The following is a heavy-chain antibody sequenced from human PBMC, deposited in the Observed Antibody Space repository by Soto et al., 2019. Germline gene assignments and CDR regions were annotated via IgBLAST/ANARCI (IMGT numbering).Heavy chain of an antibody. CDR2: ISGSGGST. CDR1: GFTFSSYA. J-gene: IGHJ6*02. CDR3: AKDGDVEWLLYDGYYYYGMDV. D-gene: IGHD3-3*01. V-gene: IGHV3-23*01. Sequence: GGSLRLSCAASGFTFSSYAMSWVRQAPGKGLEWVSAISGSGGSTYYADSVKGRFTISRDSSKNTLYLQVNSLRAEDTAVYYCAKDGDVEWLLYDGYYYYGMDVWGQGTTVTVSS.